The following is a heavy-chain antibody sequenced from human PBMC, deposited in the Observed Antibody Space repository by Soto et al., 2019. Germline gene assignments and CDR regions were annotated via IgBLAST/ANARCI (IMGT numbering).Heavy chain of an antibody. CDR2: INHSGTT. CDR3: ARGWWFDH. J-gene: IGHJ5*02. Sequence: PSETLSLTCGVYGGSFSGYQWNWIRQSPGQGLEWIGEINHSGTTKYNPSLESRINLSVDTSKKQFSLKMFSVTAADTAIYYCARGWWFDHWGQGTQVTVSS. CDR1: GGSFSGYQ. V-gene: IGHV4-34*01.